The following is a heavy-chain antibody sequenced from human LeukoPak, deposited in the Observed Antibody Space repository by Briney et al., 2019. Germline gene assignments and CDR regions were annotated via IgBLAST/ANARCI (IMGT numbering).Heavy chain of an antibody. D-gene: IGHD5-18*01. CDR2: IYHSGST. J-gene: IGHJ4*02. CDR3: ARGRGYSYGPYYFDY. CDR1: GGSISSYY. V-gene: IGHV4-59*12. Sequence: SETLSLTCSVSGGSISSYYWSWIRQPPGKGLEWIGYIYHSGSTYYNPSLKSRVTISVDRSKNQFSLKLSSVTAADTAVYYCARGRGYSYGPYYFDYWGQGTLVTVSS.